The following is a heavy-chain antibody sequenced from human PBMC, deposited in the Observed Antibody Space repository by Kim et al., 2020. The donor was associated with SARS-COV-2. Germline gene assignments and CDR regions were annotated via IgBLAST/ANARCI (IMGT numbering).Heavy chain of an antibody. Sequence: TPSLKRRLTIPVDTSKIQFSLTLSSVTAADTAVYYCARPNSGDYYYFDYWGQGTLVTVSS. V-gene: IGHV4-39*01. J-gene: IGHJ4*02. CDR3: ARPNSGDYYYFDY. D-gene: IGHD4-17*01.